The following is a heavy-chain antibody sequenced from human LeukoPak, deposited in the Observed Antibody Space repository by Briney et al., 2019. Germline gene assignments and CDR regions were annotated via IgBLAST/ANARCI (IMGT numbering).Heavy chain of an antibody. Sequence: SETLSLTCNVSGASIRSYYWSWIRQPPGKGLQWIGYIYYTGSTNYNPSLKSRVTISVDTSKNQFSLKILSVTAADTAVYYCARLRGYTYADDYWGQGSLVTVSS. CDR3: ARLRGYTYADDY. D-gene: IGHD5-18*01. J-gene: IGHJ4*02. CDR1: GASIRSYY. CDR2: IYYTGST. V-gene: IGHV4-59*08.